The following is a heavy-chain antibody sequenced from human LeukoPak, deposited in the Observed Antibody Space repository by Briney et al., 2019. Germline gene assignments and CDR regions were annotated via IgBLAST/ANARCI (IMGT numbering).Heavy chain of an antibody. D-gene: IGHD3-22*01. J-gene: IGHJ5*02. CDR2: ISAYSGNT. CDR3: ARDQGPYYQDSRGSGFDP. Sequence: ASVKLSCKASGYTFTSYCISWVRQAPGQGLEWMGWISAYSGNTNYAQKLQGRVTMTTDTSTSTDYMELRSMRPDDTAVYYCARDQGPYYQDSRGSGFDPWGQGTLVTVST. CDR1: GYTFTSYC. V-gene: IGHV1-18*01.